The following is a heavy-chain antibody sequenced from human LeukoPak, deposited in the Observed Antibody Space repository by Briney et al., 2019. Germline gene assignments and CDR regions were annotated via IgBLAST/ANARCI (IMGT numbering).Heavy chain of an antibody. CDR2: INPSGGST. V-gene: IGHV1-46*01. CDR1: GYTFTSYY. J-gene: IGHJ6*02. CDR3: ARDKAVKNYYYGMDV. Sequence: GXPVKVSCKXSGYTFTSYYMHWVRQAPGQGLEWMGIINPSGGSTSYAQKFQGRVTMTRDTSTSTVYMELSSLRSEDTAVYYCARDKAVKNYYYGMDVWGQGTTVTVSS.